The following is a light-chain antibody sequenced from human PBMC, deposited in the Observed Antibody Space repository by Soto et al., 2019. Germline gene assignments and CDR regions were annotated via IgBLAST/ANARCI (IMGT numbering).Light chain of an antibody. V-gene: IGKV3-11*01. CDR1: QSVSSY. CDR2: DAS. CDR3: QQRSNWPLLT. Sequence: EIGLTQSPATLSLSPREIATLSCRASQSVSSYLAWYQQKPGQAPRLLIYDASNRATGIPARFSGSGSGTDFNLTIGSIEPEDFAVYYCQQRSNWPLLTSDGGTKVDIK. J-gene: IGKJ4*01.